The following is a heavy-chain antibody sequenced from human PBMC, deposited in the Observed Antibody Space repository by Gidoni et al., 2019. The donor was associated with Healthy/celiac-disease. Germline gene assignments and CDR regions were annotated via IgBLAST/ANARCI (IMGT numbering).Heavy chain of an antibody. CDR3: ARGAYSSGWQHPYYFDY. Sequence: QLQLPESGPGLVKPSETLSLTCTVSGGSISSSSYYWGWIRQPPGKGLEWIGSIYYSGSTYYNQSLKSRVTISVDTSKNQFSRKLSSVTAADTAVYYCARGAYSSGWQHPYYFDYWGQGTLVTVSS. D-gene: IGHD6-19*01. CDR1: GGSISSSSYY. V-gene: IGHV4-39*01. J-gene: IGHJ4*02. CDR2: IYYSGST.